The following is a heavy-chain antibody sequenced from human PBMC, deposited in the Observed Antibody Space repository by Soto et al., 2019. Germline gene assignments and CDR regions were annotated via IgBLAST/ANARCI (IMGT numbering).Heavy chain of an antibody. J-gene: IGHJ6*02. Sequence: PGKSLKTSCKASGYTFPSYCIGWVRHIPGKGHEXICSFYPGDSDTRYSPSFQGQVTISADKSISTAYLQWSSLKASDTAMYYCARQGCSSTSCPTDPYYYYYYGMDVWGQGTTVTSP. D-gene: IGHD2-2*01. CDR1: GYTFPSYC. V-gene: IGHV5-51*01. CDR3: ARQGCSSTSCPTDPYYYYYYGMDV. CDR2: FYPGDSDT.